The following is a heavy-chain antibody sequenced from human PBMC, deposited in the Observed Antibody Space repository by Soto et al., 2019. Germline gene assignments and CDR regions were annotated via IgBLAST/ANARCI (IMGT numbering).Heavy chain of an antibody. CDR3: ARWVGGSMFDNSGKYDS. CDR1: GFTFSSNG. D-gene: IGHD3-22*01. CDR2: IAYDGSKT. J-gene: IGHJ5*01. Sequence: QVQLVESGGGVVQPGRSLRLTCAASGFTFSSNGMHWVRQAPGKGLEWVALIAYDGSKTYYGDSERGGFTISRDNSENTLLLQMNSLRAEDTAVYYCARWVGGSMFDNSGKYDSWGQGTLVTVSS. V-gene: IGHV3-30*03.